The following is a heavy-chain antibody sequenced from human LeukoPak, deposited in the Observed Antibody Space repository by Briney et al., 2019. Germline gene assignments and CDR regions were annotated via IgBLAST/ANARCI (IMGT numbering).Heavy chain of an antibody. V-gene: IGHV1-69*05. Sequence: ASVKVSCKASGGTFSSYAISWVRQAPGQGLEWMGGIIPIFGTANYAQKFQGRVTITTDESTSTAYMELSSLRSEDTAVYYCARAGLHRYYYYYMDVWGKGTTVTVSS. CDR3: ARAGLHRYYYYYMDV. CDR2: IIPIFGTA. D-gene: IGHD5-24*01. CDR1: GGTFSSYA. J-gene: IGHJ6*03.